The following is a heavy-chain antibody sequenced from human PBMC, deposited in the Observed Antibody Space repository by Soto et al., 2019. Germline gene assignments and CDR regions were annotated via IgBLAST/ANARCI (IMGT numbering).Heavy chain of an antibody. J-gene: IGHJ4*02. CDR2: IYWDDDE. Sequence: VSGPTLVNPTQTLTLTCTFSGLSLSTGGVGVGWIRQPPGKALECLALIYWDDDERYSPSLKSRLTVTKDTSKNQVVLTMTNMDPVDTATYYCALLRTITNRFDQWGQRTLVTVSS. V-gene: IGHV2-5*02. CDR3: ALLRTITNRFDQ. CDR1: GLSLSTGGVG. D-gene: IGHD1-1*01.